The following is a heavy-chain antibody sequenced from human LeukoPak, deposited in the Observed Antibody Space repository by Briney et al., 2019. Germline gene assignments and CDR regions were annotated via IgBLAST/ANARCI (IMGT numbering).Heavy chain of an antibody. Sequence: PGGSLRLSCAASGFTVSSNYMSWVRQAPGKGLEWVSVIYSGGSTYYADSVKGRFTISRDNSKNTLYLQMNSLRAEDTAVYYCAREGSFGEPYFDYWGQGTLVTVSS. CDR3: AREGSFGEPYFDY. V-gene: IGHV3-66*01. CDR2: IYSGGST. CDR1: GFTVSSNY. D-gene: IGHD3-10*01. J-gene: IGHJ4*02.